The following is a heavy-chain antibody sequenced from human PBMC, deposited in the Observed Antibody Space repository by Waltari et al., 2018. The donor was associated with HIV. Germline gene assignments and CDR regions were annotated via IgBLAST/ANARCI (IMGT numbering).Heavy chain of an antibody. Sequence: QLQLQESGPGLVKPSETLSLTCTVSGGSIIISSYYWGWTRQPPGKGLEWIGSFYYSGSTYQNPSLKSRVTISVDTSKNQFSLKLTSVTAADTAVYYCARQAVMDLWWFDPWGQGTLVTVSS. D-gene: IGHD3-16*01. V-gene: IGHV4-39*01. J-gene: IGHJ5*02. CDR3: ARQAVMDLWWFDP. CDR2: FYYSGST. CDR1: GGSIIISSYY.